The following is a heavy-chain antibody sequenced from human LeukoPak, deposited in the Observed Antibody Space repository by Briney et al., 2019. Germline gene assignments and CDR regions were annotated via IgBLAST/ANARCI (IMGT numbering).Heavy chain of an antibody. Sequence: GGSLRLSCAASGFTFSSYGMRWVRQAPGKGLEWVAFIRYDGSNKYYADSVKGRFTISRDNSKNTLYLQMNSLRAEDTAVYYCAKDASWYGEYFDYWGQGTLVTVSS. D-gene: IGHD6-13*01. V-gene: IGHV3-30*02. CDR3: AKDASWYGEYFDY. CDR2: IRYDGSNK. J-gene: IGHJ4*02. CDR1: GFTFSSYG.